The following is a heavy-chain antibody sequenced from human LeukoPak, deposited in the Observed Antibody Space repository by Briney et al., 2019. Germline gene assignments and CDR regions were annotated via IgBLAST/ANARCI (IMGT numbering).Heavy chain of an antibody. Sequence: PGGSLRLSCAASGFTFSSYAMSWVRQAPGKGLEWVTHIAFDGSRKYYTDSVKGRFTISRDNSKNTLYLQMNSLRADDTAVYYCARWNGDTASGSLDFWGQGTLVTVSS. CDR3: ARWNGDTASGSLDF. CDR1: GFTFSSYA. D-gene: IGHD3-10*01. CDR2: IAFDGSRK. V-gene: IGHV3-30*03. J-gene: IGHJ4*02.